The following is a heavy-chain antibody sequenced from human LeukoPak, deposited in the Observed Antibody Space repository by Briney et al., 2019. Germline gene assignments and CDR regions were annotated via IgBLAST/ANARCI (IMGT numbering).Heavy chain of an antibody. CDR2: IDPNSGGT. CDR3: ARVPGPYTTSRFDY. Sequence: ASVRVSCKTSGYTFTDYYLHWVRQAPGQGLEWMGRIDPNSGGTNNAQKFQVRVTVTRDTSISTVYMELSGLRSDDTAVYYCARVPGPYTTSRFDYWGQGTLVTVSS. V-gene: IGHV1-2*02. D-gene: IGHD6-13*01. J-gene: IGHJ4*02. CDR1: GYTFTDYY.